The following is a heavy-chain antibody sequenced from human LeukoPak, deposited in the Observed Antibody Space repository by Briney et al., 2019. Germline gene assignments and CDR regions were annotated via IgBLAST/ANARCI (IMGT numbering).Heavy chain of an antibody. V-gene: IGHV4-30-2*01. J-gene: IGHJ6*03. CDR2: IYHSGRT. CDR3: ARAVGPTGNYYYYYMDV. D-gene: IGHD1-26*01. CDR1: GGSISSGGYY. Sequence: SETLSLTCTVSGGSISSGGYYWSWIRQPPGKGLEWIGYIYHSGRTYYNPSLKSRVTISVDRSKNQFSLKLSSVTAAATALYYCARAVGPTGNYYYYYMDVWGKGTTVTVSS.